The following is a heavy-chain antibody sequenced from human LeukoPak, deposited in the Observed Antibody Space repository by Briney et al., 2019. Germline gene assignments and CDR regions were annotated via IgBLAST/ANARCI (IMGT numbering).Heavy chain of an antibody. CDR1: VYRFTNYM. V-gene: IGHV5-51*01. CDR2: IYPGDSAT. CDR3: ARHPGGNSLGWFDP. J-gene: IGHJ5*02. Sequence: GDPLNISCKGSVYRFTNYMIGFRRQMRGKGLEWTGIIYPGDSATTYSPSFQGQVTISADKSISTAYLQWSSLKASDTAMYYCARHPGGNSLGWFDPWGQGTLVTVSS. D-gene: IGHD4-23*01.